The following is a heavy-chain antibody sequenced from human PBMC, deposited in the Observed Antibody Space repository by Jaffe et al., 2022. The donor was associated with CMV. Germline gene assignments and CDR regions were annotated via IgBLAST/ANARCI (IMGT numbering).Heavy chain of an antibody. CDR3: ARDFRGLSLSLGPCY. CDR2: ISSSSSYI. V-gene: IGHV3-21*01. J-gene: IGHJ4*02. D-gene: IGHD3-16*02. CDR1: GFTFSSYS. Sequence: EVQLVESGGGLVKPGGSLRLSCAASGFTFSSYSMNWVRQAPGKGLEWVSSISSSSSYIYYADSVKGRFTISRDNAKNSLYLQMNSLRAEDTAVYYCARDFRGLSLSLGPCYWGQGTLVTVSS.